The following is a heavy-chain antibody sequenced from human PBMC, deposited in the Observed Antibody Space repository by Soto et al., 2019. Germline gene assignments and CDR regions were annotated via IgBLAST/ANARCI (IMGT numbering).Heavy chain of an antibody. J-gene: IGHJ6*02. V-gene: IGHV1-69*13. D-gene: IGHD1-26*01. CDR1: GGTFSSYA. CDR2: IIPIFGTA. CDR3: ARSTHLIVGAVYYYYGMDV. Sequence: ASVKVSCTASGGTFSSYAISWVRQAPGQGLEWMGGIIPIFGTANYAQKFQGRVTITADESTSTAYMELSSLRSEDTAVYYCARSTHLIVGAVYYYYGMDVWGQGTTVTVSS.